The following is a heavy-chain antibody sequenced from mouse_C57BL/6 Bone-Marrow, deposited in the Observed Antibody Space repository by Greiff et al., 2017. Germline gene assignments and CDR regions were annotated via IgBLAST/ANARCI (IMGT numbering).Heavy chain of an antibody. D-gene: IGHD1-1*01. CDR3: ARDTVVATNFDY. CDR2: IYPGDGDT. J-gene: IGHJ2*01. Sequence: VQLQQSGAELVKPGASVKISCKASGYAFSSYWMNWVKQRPGKGLEWIGQIYPGDGDTNYNGKFKGKATLTADKSSSTAYMQLSSLTSEDSAVYFCARDTVVATNFDYWGQGTTLTVSS. V-gene: IGHV1-80*01. CDR1: GYAFSSYW.